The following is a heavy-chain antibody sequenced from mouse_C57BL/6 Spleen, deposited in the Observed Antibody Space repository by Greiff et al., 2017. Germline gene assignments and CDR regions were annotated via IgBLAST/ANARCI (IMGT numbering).Heavy chain of an antibody. Sequence: LVESGPELVKPGASVKISCKASGYSFTDYNMNWVKQSNGKSLEWIGVINPNYGTTSYNQKFKGKATLTVDQSSSKAYIQLNSLTSEDSAVYYCARSRDGYDRFAYWGQGTLVTVSA. J-gene: IGHJ3*01. CDR2: INPNYGTT. V-gene: IGHV1-39*01. D-gene: IGHD2-2*01. CDR3: ARSRDGYDRFAY. CDR1: GYSFTDYN.